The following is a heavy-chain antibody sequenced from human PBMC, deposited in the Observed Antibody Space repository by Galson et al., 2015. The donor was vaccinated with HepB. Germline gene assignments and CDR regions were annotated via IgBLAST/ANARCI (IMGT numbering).Heavy chain of an antibody. D-gene: IGHD3-10*01. J-gene: IGHJ6*02. Sequence: SLRLSCAASGFTFSNFDIHWVRQATGKGLEWVSAIGTAGNPFYSDSVKGRFTISRENAKNSVYLQMNILTAGDTAVYYCGRGGLQVRGLDGMDVWGQGTTVTVSS. V-gene: IGHV3-13*05. CDR2: IGTAGNP. CDR1: GFTFSNFD. CDR3: GRGGLQVRGLDGMDV.